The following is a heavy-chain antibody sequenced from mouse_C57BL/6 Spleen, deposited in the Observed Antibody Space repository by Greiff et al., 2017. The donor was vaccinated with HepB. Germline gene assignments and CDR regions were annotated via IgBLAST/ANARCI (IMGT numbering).Heavy chain of an antibody. CDR1: GYTFTSYW. D-gene: IGHD1-1*01. J-gene: IGHJ2*01. CDR3: ARKNYGSSPYYFDY. V-gene: IGHV1-64*01. CDR2: IHPNSGST. Sequence: QVQLQQPGAELVKPGASVKLSCKASGYTFTSYWMHWVKQRPGQGLEWIGMIHPNSGSTNYNEKFKSKATLTVDKSSSTAYMQLSSLTSEDSAVYYCARKNYGSSPYYFDYWGQGTTLTVSS.